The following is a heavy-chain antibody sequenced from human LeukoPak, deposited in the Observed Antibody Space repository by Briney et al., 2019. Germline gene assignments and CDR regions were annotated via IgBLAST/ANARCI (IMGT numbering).Heavy chain of an antibody. CDR3: ARRRYYDGSGYLE. Sequence: SETLSLTRSVSGDSVSRSDSYWDWIRQPPGKGLEWIGTIYYSGRTYYSPSLKSRVTMSVDQSNNQFSLNLRSVTAADTALYYCARRRYYDGSGYLEWGQGTLLSVSS. CDR1: GDSVSRSDSY. CDR2: IYYSGRT. J-gene: IGHJ4*02. D-gene: IGHD3-22*01. V-gene: IGHV4-39*01.